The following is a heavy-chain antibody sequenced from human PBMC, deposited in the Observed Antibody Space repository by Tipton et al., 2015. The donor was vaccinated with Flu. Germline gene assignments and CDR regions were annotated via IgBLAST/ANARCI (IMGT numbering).Heavy chain of an antibody. Sequence: TLSLTCTVSGVSISIYYWIWIRQPAGKGLELIGRIYTSGRTNYNPSLKSRVTMSVDTSKNQFSLKLRSVTAADTAVYYCARSARIAAGYWYFDLWGRGTLVTVSS. V-gene: IGHV4-4*07. CDR2: IYTSGRT. J-gene: IGHJ2*01. CDR3: ARSARIAAGYWYFDL. CDR1: GVSISIYY. D-gene: IGHD6-13*01.